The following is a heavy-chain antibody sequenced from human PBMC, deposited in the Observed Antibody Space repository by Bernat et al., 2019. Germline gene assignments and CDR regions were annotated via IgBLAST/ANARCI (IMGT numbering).Heavy chain of an antibody. CDR2: INHSGST. D-gene: IGHD2-8*02. J-gene: IGHJ6*02. CDR1: GGSFSGYY. CDR3: ARGVTRGGVGGYYYGMDV. Sequence: QVQLQQWGAGLLKPSETLSLTCAVYGGSFSGYYWSWIRQPPGKGLEWIGEINHSGSTNYNPSLKSRVTISVDTSKNQFSLKLSSVTAADTAVYYCARGVTRGGVGGYYYGMDVWGQGTTVTVSS. V-gene: IGHV4-34*01.